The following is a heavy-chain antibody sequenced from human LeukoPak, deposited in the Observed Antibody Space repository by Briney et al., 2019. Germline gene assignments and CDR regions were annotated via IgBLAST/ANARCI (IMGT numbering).Heavy chain of an antibody. CDR1: GFTFAIYA. J-gene: IGHJ5*01. CDR2: IRTDGSET. CDR3: ARTGKFDS. Sequence: GGSLRLSCAASGFTFAIYAMHWVRQAPGKGLEWVANIRTDGSETYYVDSVKGRFTISRDNAKNSVYLQMNSLRAEDTAIYYCARTGKFDSWGQGTLVTVSA. V-gene: IGHV3-7*05.